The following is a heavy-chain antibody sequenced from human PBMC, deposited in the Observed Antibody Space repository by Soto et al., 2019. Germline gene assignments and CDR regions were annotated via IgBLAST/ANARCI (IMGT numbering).Heavy chain of an antibody. CDR2: IYYSGST. D-gene: IGHD3-10*01. V-gene: IGHV4-31*03. Sequence: SETLSLTCTVSGGSISSGGSYWSWIRQHPGKGLEWIGYIYYSGSTYYNPSLKSRVTISLDTSKNQFSLKLTSVTAADTAVYYCARGVWCMGRGETHFAHWGQGTLVTVSS. CDR1: GGSISSGGSY. CDR3: ARGVWCMGRGETHFAH. J-gene: IGHJ4*02.